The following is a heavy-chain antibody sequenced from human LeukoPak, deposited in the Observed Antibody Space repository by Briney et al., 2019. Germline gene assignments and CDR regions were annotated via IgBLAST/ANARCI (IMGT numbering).Heavy chain of an antibody. CDR3: ARRHGGYVDY. Sequence: AASLKISCKGSGYSFTSYWIGWVRQMPGRGLEWMGIIYPDDSDTRYSPSFQGQVTFSADKSISTAYLQWSSLKASDTAMYYCARRHGGYVDYWGQGTLVTVSS. D-gene: IGHD2-15*01. V-gene: IGHV5-51*01. CDR2: IYPDDSDT. CDR1: GYSFTSYW. J-gene: IGHJ4*02.